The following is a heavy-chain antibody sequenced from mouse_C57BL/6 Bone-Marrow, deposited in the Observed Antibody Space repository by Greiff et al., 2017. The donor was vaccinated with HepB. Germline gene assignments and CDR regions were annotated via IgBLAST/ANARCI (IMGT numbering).Heavy chain of an antibody. CDR1: GYTFTDYY. Sequence: VQLQQSGPELVKPGASVKISCKASGYTFTDYYMNWVKQSHGKSLEWIGDINPNNGGTSYNQKFKGKATLTVDKSSSTAYMELRSLTSEDSAVYYCGYYYGSSYWYFDVWGTGTTVTVSS. J-gene: IGHJ1*03. CDR3: GYYYGSSYWYFDV. CDR2: INPNNGGT. V-gene: IGHV1-26*01. D-gene: IGHD1-1*01.